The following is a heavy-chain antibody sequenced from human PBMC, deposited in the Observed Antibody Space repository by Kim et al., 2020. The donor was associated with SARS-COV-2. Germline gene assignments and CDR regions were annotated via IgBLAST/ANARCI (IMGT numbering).Heavy chain of an antibody. CDR3: AKSSSSSLYYYGMDV. Sequence: GGSLRLSCAASGFTFSSYAMSWVRQAPGKGLEWVSAISGSGGSTYYADSVKGRFTISRDNSKNTLYLQMNSLRAEDTAVYYCAKSSSSSLYYYGMDVWGQGTTVTVSS. V-gene: IGHV3-23*01. J-gene: IGHJ6*02. CDR2: ISGSGGST. CDR1: GFTFSSYA. D-gene: IGHD6-13*01.